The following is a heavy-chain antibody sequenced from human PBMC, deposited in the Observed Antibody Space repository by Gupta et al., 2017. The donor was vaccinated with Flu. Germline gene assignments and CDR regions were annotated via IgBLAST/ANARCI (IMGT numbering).Heavy chain of an antibody. J-gene: IGHJ4*02. CDR3: ASPLQGTDYIWANNMFDS. CDR1: GYDFPGFY. D-gene: IGHD3-16*01. V-gene: IGHV1-2*06. Sequence: QVRLVQSGPEVKKPGASVKVSCRASGYDFPGFYMHWVRQAPGQGLEWMGRINTNIGGAVYAQKFQGRVTMTSDTSVSTAYMELSSLRSDDTAVYYCASPLQGTDYIWANNMFDSWGQGTQVTVSS. CDR2: INTNIGGA.